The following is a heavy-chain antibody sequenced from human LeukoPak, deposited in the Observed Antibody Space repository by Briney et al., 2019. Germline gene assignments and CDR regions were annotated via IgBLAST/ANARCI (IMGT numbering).Heavy chain of an antibody. CDR2: INPSGGST. CDR3: ARPYDFWSGYGKSMNYGMDV. Sequence: WASVNVSCKASGYTFTSYYMHWVRQAPGQGLEWMGIINPSGGSTSYAQKFQGRVTMTRDTSTSTVYMELSSLRSEDTAVYYCARPYDFWSGYGKSMNYGMDVWGQGTTVTVSS. D-gene: IGHD3-3*01. V-gene: IGHV1-46*01. J-gene: IGHJ6*02. CDR1: GYTFTSYY.